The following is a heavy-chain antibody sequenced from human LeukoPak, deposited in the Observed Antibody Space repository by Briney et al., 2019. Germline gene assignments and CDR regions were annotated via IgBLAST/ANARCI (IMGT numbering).Heavy chain of an antibody. J-gene: IGHJ5*02. V-gene: IGHV4-30-4*01. CDR3: ARGSDYYDSSGYFWFDP. CDR1: GGSISSGDYY. CDR2: IYYSGST. D-gene: IGHD3-22*01. Sequence: SRTLSLTCTVSGGSISSGDYYWSWIRQPPGKGLEWIGYIYYSGSTYYNPSLKSRVTISVDTSKNQFSLKLSSVTAADTAVYYCARGSDYYDSSGYFWFDPWGQGTLVTVSS.